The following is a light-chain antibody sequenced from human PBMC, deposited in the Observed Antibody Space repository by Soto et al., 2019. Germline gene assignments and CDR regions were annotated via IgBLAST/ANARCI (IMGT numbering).Light chain of an antibody. CDR2: AAS. CDR1: QSISSY. J-gene: IGKJ5*01. V-gene: IGKV1-39*01. Sequence: DIQMTQPPSSLSASVGDRVTITCRASQSISSYLNWYQQKPGKAPKLLIYAASSLQSGVPSRLSGSGSGTDFTLTISSLQPEDFATYYCQQSYSTPITFGQGTRLEIK. CDR3: QQSYSTPIT.